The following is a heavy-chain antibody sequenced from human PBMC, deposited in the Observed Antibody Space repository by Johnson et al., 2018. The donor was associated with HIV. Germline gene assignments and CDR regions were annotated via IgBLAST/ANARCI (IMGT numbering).Heavy chain of an antibody. CDR3: AKWWFRELLPNAFDI. V-gene: IGHV3-23*04. Sequence: VQLVESGGGLVQPGRSLRLSCAASGFTFDDYAMHWVRQAPGKGLEWVSGISGSGGSTYYADSVKGRFTISRDNSKNTLYLQMNSLRAEDTAVYYCAKWWFRELLPNAFDIWGQGTMVTVSS. CDR1: GFTFDDYA. J-gene: IGHJ3*02. CDR2: ISGSGGST. D-gene: IGHD3-10*01.